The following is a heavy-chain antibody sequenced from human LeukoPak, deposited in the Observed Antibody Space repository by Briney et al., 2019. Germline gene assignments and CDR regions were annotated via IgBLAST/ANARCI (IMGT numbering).Heavy chain of an antibody. Sequence: GGSLRLSCAASGFTFSHFAMHWVRQAPGKGLEWVAVVSSDGNHKYYADSMKGRFTISRDNSKNTLHLQLSSLRVQDTAVYYCARDPAYSNPDPHFDYWGQGTLVTVSS. V-gene: IGHV3-30*03. J-gene: IGHJ4*02. CDR2: VSSDGNHK. CDR3: ARDPAYSNPDPHFDY. CDR1: GFTFSHFA. D-gene: IGHD2/OR15-2a*01.